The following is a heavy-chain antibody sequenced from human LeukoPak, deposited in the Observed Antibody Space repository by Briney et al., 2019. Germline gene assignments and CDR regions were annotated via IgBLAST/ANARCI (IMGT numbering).Heavy chain of an antibody. Sequence: QTGGSLRLSCAASGFTFSSYVMHWVRQPPGKGLEWVAVISYDGSNKYYADSVKGRFTISRDNSKNTLYLQMNSLRAEDTAVYYCARGWDRDCTSTSCYIAYNWGQGTLVSVSS. V-gene: IGHV3-30-3*01. CDR1: GFTFSSYV. CDR3: ARGWDRDCTSTSCYIAYN. D-gene: IGHD2-2*02. CDR2: ISYDGSNK. J-gene: IGHJ4*02.